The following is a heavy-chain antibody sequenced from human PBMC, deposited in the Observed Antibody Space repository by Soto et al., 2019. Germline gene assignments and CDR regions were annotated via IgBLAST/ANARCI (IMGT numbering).Heavy chain of an antibody. J-gene: IGHJ3*02. V-gene: IGHV5-51*01. CDR3: ARRSYYDFWSGYYTRFGGENPDAFDI. Sequence: GESLKISCKGSGYSFTSYWIGWVRQMPGKGLEWMGIIYPGDSDTRYSPSFQGQVTISADKSISTAYLQWSSLKASDTAMYYCARRSYYDFWSGYYTRFGGENPDAFDIWGQGTMVTVSS. CDR2: IYPGDSDT. D-gene: IGHD3-3*01. CDR1: GYSFTSYW.